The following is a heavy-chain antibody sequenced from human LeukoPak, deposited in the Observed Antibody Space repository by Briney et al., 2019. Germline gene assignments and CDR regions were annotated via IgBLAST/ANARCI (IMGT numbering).Heavy chain of an antibody. CDR1: GGSISNYF. V-gene: IGHV4-59*06. CDR2: IYYSGST. Sequence: SETLSLTCSVSGGSISNYFWSWIRQHPGKGLEWIGYIYYSGSTYYNPSLKSRVTISVDTSKNQFSLKLSSVTAADTAVYYCARAGYSGEYYFDYWGQGTLVTVSS. J-gene: IGHJ4*02. D-gene: IGHD5-12*01. CDR3: ARAGYSGEYYFDY.